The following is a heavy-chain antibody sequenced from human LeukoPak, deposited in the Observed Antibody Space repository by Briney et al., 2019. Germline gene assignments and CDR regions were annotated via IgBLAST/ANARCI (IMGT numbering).Heavy chain of an antibody. D-gene: IGHD3-10*01. CDR2: IKQDGSEK. J-gene: IGHJ2*01. CDR1: GFTFSSYW. CDR3: ARDRAPGTSGEAGWCFDL. V-gene: IGHV3-7*01. Sequence: TGGSLRLSCAASGFTFSSYWMSWVRQAPGKGLEWVANIKQDGSEKYYVDSVKGRFTISRDNAKNSLYLQMNSLRAEDTAVYYCARDRAPGTSGEAGWCFDLWGRGTLVTVSS.